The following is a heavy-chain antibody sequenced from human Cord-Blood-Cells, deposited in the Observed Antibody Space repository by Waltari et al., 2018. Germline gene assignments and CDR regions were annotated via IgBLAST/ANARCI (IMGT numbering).Heavy chain of an antibody. CDR2: INHSGST. D-gene: IGHD1-26*01. CDR1: GGSFSGYY. CDR3: ARHTSGSYYY. Sequence: QVQLQQWGAGLLKPSETLSLTCAVYGGSFSGYYWSWIRQPPGKGLEWIGEINHSGSTNYNPSLKSRVTISVDTSKNQFSLKLSSVTAADTAVYYCARHTSGSYYYWGQGTLVTVSS. V-gene: IGHV4-34*01. J-gene: IGHJ4*02.